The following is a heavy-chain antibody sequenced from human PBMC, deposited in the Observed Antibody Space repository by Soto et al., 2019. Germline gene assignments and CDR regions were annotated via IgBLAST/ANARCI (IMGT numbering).Heavy chain of an antibody. J-gene: IGHJ4*02. CDR3: ARDTRDGYYFEY. Sequence: SETLSLTCAVSGGSISSSNWWSWVRQPPGKGLEWIGEIYHSGSTNYNPSLKSRVTISVDKSKNLFSLDLSSVTAADTAVYYCARDTRDGYYFEYWGQGILVTVSS. CDR2: IYHSGST. CDR1: GGSISSSNW. D-gene: IGHD1-26*01. V-gene: IGHV4-4*02.